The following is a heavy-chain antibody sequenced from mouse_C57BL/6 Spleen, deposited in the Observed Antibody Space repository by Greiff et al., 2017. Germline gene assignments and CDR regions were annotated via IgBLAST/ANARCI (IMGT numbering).Heavy chain of an antibody. J-gene: IGHJ2*01. CDR2: INPSSGYT. CDR3: AREDSSGVDY. CDR1: GYTFTSYT. D-gene: IGHD3-2*02. Sequence: VQLVESGAELARPGASVKMSCKASGYTFTSYTMHWVKQRPGQGLEWIGYINPSSGYTKYNQKFKDKATLTADKSSSTAYMQLSSLTSEDSAVYYCAREDSSGVDYWGQGTTLTVSS. V-gene: IGHV1-4*01.